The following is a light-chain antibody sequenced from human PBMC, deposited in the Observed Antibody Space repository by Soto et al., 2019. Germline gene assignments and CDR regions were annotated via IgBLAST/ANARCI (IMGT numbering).Light chain of an antibody. CDR2: DDD. J-gene: IGLJ1*01. V-gene: IGLV3-21*04. Sequence: SYELTQPPSVSVAPGGTASITYGESDIGTKLVQWYQQKPGQAPVLVMSDDDDRPSGIPERFSGSNSVNTATLTISRVEAGDEADYYCQVWDSSTDIYVFGTGTKLTVL. CDR1: DIGTKL. CDR3: QVWDSSTDIYV.